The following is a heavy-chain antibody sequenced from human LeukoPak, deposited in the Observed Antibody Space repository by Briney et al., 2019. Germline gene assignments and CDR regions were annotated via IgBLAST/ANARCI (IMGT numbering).Heavy chain of an antibody. CDR2: IYYSGST. J-gene: IGHJ3*02. Sequence: SETLSLTCTVSGGSISSYYWSWIRQPPGKGLEWIGYIYYSGSTNYNPSLKSRVTISVDTSKNQFSLKLSSVTAADTAVYYCARQLLSADDAFDIWGQGTMVTVPS. CDR1: GGSISSYY. V-gene: IGHV4-59*08. CDR3: ARQLLSADDAFDI. D-gene: IGHD2-2*01.